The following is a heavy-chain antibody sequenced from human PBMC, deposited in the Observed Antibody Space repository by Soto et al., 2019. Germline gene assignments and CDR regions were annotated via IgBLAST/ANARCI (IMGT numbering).Heavy chain of an antibody. D-gene: IGHD2-21*01. CDR1: GFTFSSYG. J-gene: IGHJ6*02. CDR2: IWYDGSNK. CDR3: AGDRSTVVDYGMDV. V-gene: IGHV3-33*01. Sequence: QVQLVESGGGVVQPGRSLRLSCAASGFTFSSYGMHWVRQAPGKGLEWVAVIWYDGSNKYYADSVKGRFTISRDNSKKTLYLQMNSLRAEDTAVYYCAGDRSTVVDYGMDVWGQGTTVTVS.